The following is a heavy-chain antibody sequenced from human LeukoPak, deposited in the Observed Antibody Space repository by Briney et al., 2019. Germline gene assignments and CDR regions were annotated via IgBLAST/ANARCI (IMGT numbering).Heavy chain of an antibody. CDR3: AKARLSTGWAYNDY. D-gene: IGHD6-19*01. CDR1: GFTFSSYA. CDR2: IVGGGDTT. Sequence: SGGSLRFSCAASGFTFSSYAMSWVRQAPGKGLEWVSAIVGGGDTTFYADSVKGRFTISRDNFRNTVYLQMNSLRGEDTPVYYCAKARLSTGWAYNDYWGQGILVRVSS. J-gene: IGHJ4*02. V-gene: IGHV3-23*01.